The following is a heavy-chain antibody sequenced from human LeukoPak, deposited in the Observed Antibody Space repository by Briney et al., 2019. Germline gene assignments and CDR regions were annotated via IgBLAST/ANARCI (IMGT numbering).Heavy chain of an antibody. V-gene: IGHV3-23*01. CDR2: ISGSGGST. D-gene: IGHD3-10*01. CDR1: GFTFSSYA. J-gene: IGHJ4*02. CDR3: AKHSIRITMVRGVIGL. Sequence: GGSLRLSCAASGFTFSSYAVSWVRQAPGKGLEWVSAISGSGGSTYYADSVKGRFTISRDNSKNTLYLQMNSLRAEDTAVYYCAKHSIRITMVRGVIGLWGQGTLVTVSS.